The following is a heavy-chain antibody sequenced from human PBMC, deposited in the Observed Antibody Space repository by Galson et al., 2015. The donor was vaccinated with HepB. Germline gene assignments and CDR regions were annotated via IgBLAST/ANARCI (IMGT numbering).Heavy chain of an antibody. CDR3: ARTTHYSSGWYWFDP. Sequence: SETLSLTCTVSGGSISSYYWSWIRQPPGKGLEWIGYIYYSGSTNYNPSLKSRVTISVDTSKNQFSLKLSSVTAADTAVYYCARTTHYSSGWYWFDPWGQGTLVTVSS. V-gene: IGHV4-59*01. J-gene: IGHJ5*02. CDR1: GGSISSYY. D-gene: IGHD6-19*01. CDR2: IYYSGST.